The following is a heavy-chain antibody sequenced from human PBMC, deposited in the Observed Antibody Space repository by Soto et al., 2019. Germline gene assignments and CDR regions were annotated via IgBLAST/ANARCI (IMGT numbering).Heavy chain of an antibody. V-gene: IGHV1-18*01. Sequence: ASVKVSCKASGYSFTRYGISWVRQAPGQGLEWMGWISGYNGKTKYAQNLHGRVSMTTDTSTSTAYMELRSLGSDYTAVYYCASYSSRGTILGYWGQGTLVTVSS. CDR2: ISGYNGKT. CDR1: GYSFTRYG. J-gene: IGHJ4*02. CDR3: ASYSSRGTILGY. D-gene: IGHD6-13*01.